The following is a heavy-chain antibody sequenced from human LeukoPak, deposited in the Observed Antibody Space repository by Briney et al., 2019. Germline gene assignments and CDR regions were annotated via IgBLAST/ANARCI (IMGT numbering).Heavy chain of an antibody. J-gene: IGHJ5*02. CDR1: GYTLTVYF. D-gene: IGHD6-13*01. Sequence: EASVKVSRKPSGYTLTVYFMHWVRQAPGQGLEWMGWINPNRGGTNYAQKSQGRVTMTRDTTISTAYMELSRLRSDDTAVYYCARVRLYSSSFNWFDPWGQGTLVTVSS. CDR2: INPNRGGT. CDR3: ARVRLYSSSFNWFDP. V-gene: IGHV1-2*02.